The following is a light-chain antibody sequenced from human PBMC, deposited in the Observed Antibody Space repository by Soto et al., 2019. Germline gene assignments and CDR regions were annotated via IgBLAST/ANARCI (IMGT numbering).Light chain of an antibody. CDR3: QQYGSSGT. J-gene: IGKJ1*01. CDR2: GAS. Sequence: EVVLTQSPGTLSLSRGERSTLSFRASERIYSAYLGWCQQKPGQAPRLLIYGASNRATGIPDRFSGSGSGTDFTLTISRLEPEDFAVYYCQQYGSSGTFGQGTKVDIK. CDR1: ERIYSAY. V-gene: IGKV3-20*01.